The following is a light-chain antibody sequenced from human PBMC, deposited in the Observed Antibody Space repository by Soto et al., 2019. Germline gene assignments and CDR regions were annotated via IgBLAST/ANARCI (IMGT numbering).Light chain of an antibody. CDR2: QDG. V-gene: IGLV3-1*01. CDR3: QAWDSSTVV. J-gene: IGLJ2*01. Sequence: SYELTQPPSVSVSPGQTASITCSGDKLGDKYACWYQQKPGQSPVLVIYQDGKRPSGIPERFSGSNSGNTATLTISGTQAMDEADYYCQAWDSSTVVFGGGTKRTVL. CDR1: KLGDKY.